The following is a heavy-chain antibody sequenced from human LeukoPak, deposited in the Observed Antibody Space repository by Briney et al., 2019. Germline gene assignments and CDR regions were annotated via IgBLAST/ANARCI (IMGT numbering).Heavy chain of an antibody. CDR1: GYSISSGYY. D-gene: IGHD3-22*01. Sequence: SETLSLTCTVSGYSISSGYYWGWIRQPPGKGLEWIGSIYHSGSTYYNPSLKSRVTISVDTSKNQFSLKLSSVTAADTAVYYCARVSYDSSGYDPYFFDYWGQGIQVTVSS. CDR2: IYHSGST. V-gene: IGHV4-38-2*02. CDR3: ARVSYDSSGYDPYFFDY. J-gene: IGHJ4*02.